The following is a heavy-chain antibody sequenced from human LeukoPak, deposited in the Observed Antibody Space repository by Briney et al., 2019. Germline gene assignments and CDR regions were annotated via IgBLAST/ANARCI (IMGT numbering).Heavy chain of an antibody. CDR2: INHSGST. Sequence: SETLSLTCAVYGGSFSGYYWSWIRQPPGKGLEWIGEINHSGSTNYNPSLKSRVTISVDTSKSQFSLKLSSVTAADTAVYYCARVRRWELPYFDYWGQGTLVTVSS. CDR1: GGSFSGYY. V-gene: IGHV4-34*01. J-gene: IGHJ4*02. D-gene: IGHD1-26*01. CDR3: ARVRRWELPYFDY.